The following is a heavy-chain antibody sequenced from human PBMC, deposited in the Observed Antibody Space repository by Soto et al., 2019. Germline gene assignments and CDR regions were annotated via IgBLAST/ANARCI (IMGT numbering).Heavy chain of an antibody. CDR3: AMLNSGSYSYHGMDV. Sequence: EVQLLESGGDLVQPGGSLRLSCAASGFTFSSYAMNWVRQAPGKGLEWVAAISGSGGNTFYADSVKGRFTTSRDNSKNTLLLQWHRLRAEDTAIYYCAMLNSGSYSYHGMDVWGQGTTVTVSS. D-gene: IGHD1-26*01. CDR2: ISGSGGNT. J-gene: IGHJ6*02. CDR1: GFTFSSYA. V-gene: IGHV3-23*01.